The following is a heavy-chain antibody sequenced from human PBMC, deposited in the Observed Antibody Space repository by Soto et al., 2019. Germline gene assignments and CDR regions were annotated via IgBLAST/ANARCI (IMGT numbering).Heavy chain of an antibody. J-gene: IGHJ4*02. V-gene: IGHV4-30-4*01. CDR2: IYYSGGT. CDR3: ARVYGSGSLILDY. Sequence: QVQLQESGPGLVKPSQTLSLTCTVSGGSISSGDYYWSWIRQPPGKGLEWIGYIYYSGGTDYNPSLKRQVTISLDTPKNRFSLKLSSVTAADTAVYYCARVYGSGSLILDYWGQGTLVTVSS. CDR1: GGSISSGDYY. D-gene: IGHD3-10*01.